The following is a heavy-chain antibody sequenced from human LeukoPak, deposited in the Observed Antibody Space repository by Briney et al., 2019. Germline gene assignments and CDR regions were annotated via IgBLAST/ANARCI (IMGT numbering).Heavy chain of an antibody. Sequence: PSETLSLTCTVSGASISSYYWNWIRQPPGKGLEWIGEINHSGSTNYNPSLKSRVTMSVDTFKNQFSLTLSSVTAADTAVYYCARVQDFETRGYYLGYWGHGTLVTVSS. D-gene: IGHD3-22*01. V-gene: IGHV4-34*01. CDR1: GASISSYY. J-gene: IGHJ4*01. CDR3: ARVQDFETRGYYLGY. CDR2: INHSGST.